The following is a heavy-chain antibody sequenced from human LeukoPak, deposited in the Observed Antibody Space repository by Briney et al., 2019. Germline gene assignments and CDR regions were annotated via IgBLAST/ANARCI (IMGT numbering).Heavy chain of an antibody. CDR3: ARAYYGSSGYYYVYFDY. Sequence: GGSLRLSCAASGFIFDDYGMSWVRQVPGKGLEWVSGINWNGGSTGYADSVKGRFTISRDSAKNSVYLQMNSLRADDTAVYYCARAYYGSSGYYYVYFDYWGRGTLVTVSS. CDR2: INWNGGST. V-gene: IGHV3-20*04. D-gene: IGHD3-22*01. CDR1: GFIFDDYG. J-gene: IGHJ4*02.